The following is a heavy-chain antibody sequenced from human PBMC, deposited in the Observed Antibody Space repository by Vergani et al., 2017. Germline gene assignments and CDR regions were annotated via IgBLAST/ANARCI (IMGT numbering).Heavy chain of an antibody. CDR3: ARDAGIDAEGTELDY. CDR1: GFTFSRHW. Sequence: EVQLVESGGGLVQPGGSLRLSCAASGFTFSRHWMHWVRQAPGKGLVWVSRVNPEGTNTPYADSVKGRFTISRDNPKNMMCLQLNSLRDEDTAVYYCARDAGIDAEGTELDYWGQGALVTGSS. D-gene: IGHD1-14*01. CDR2: VNPEGTNT. V-gene: IGHV3-74*01. J-gene: IGHJ4*02.